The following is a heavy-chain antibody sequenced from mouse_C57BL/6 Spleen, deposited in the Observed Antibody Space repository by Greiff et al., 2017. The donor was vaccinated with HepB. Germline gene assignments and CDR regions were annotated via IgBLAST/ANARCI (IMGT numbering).Heavy chain of an antibody. Sequence: VQLQQPGAELVRPGTSVKLSCKASGYTFTSYWMHWVKQRPGQGLEWIGVIDPSDSYTNYNQKFKGKATLTVDTSSSTAYMQLSSLTSEDSAVYYCAREGLYLTYYYAMDYWGQGTSVTVSS. V-gene: IGHV1-59*01. J-gene: IGHJ4*01. CDR2: IDPSDSYT. CDR1: GYTFTSYW. CDR3: AREGLYLTYYYAMDY. D-gene: IGHD5-1*01.